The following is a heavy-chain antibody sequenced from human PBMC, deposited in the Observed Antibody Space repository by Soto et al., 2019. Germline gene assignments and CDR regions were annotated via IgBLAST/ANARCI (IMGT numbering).Heavy chain of an antibody. CDR3: ARETYCSSTSCYYYFDY. CDR1: GFTFSSYG. J-gene: IGHJ4*02. V-gene: IGHV3-33*01. Sequence: QVQLVESGGGVVQPGRSLRLSCAASGFTFSSYGMHWVRQAPGKGLEWVAVIWYDGSNKYYADSVKGRFTISRDNSKNTLYLQMNSLRAEDTAVYYCARETYCSSTSCYYYFDYWGQGTLVTVSS. CDR2: IWYDGSNK. D-gene: IGHD2-2*01.